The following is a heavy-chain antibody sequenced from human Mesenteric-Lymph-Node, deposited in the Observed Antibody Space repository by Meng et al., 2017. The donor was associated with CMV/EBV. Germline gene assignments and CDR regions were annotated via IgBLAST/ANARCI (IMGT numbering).Heavy chain of an antibody. D-gene: IGHD2-2*01. CDR1: GGSVSSGSYY. V-gene: IGHV4-61*01. J-gene: IGHJ6*02. Sequence: SETLSLTCTVSGGSVSSGSYYWSWIRQPPGKGLEWIGYIYYSGSTNYNPSLKSRVTISVDTSKNQFSLKVSSVTAADAAVYYCARDLGYCSSTSCSQYYDFWSGHSSYGMDVWGQGTTVTVSS. CDR3: ARDLGYCSSTSCSQYYDFWSGHSSYGMDV. CDR2: IYYSGST.